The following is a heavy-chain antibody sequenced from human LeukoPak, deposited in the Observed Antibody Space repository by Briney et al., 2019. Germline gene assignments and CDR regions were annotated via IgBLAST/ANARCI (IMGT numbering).Heavy chain of an antibody. V-gene: IGHV3-48*01. CDR1: GFTFSSYS. J-gene: IGHJ4*02. CDR2: ISSSTTI. D-gene: IGHD5-12*01. Sequence: GGSLRLSCAASGFTFSSYSMMWVRQAPGKGLEWDSYISSSTTIHYADSVKGRFTISRDNAKNSVYLQMNSLRAEDTAVYYCARDRESKWLRRRYYFDYWGQGTLVTVPS. CDR3: ARDRESKWLRRRYYFDY.